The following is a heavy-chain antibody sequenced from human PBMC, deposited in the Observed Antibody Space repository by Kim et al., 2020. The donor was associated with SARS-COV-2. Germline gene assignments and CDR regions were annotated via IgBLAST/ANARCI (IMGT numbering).Heavy chain of an antibody. CDR1: GFTFSSYS. Sequence: GGSLRLSCAASGFTFSSYSMNWVRQAPGKGLEWVSYISSSSSTIYYADPVKGRFTISRDNAKNSLYLQMNSLRDEDTAVYYCARDRDVDIVATIDAFDIWGQGTMVTVSS. D-gene: IGHD5-12*01. CDR3: ARDRDVDIVATIDAFDI. V-gene: IGHV3-48*02. J-gene: IGHJ3*02. CDR2: ISSSSSTI.